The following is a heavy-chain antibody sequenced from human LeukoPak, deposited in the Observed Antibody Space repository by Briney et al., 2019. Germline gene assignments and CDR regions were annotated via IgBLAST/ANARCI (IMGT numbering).Heavy chain of an antibody. CDR1: GGSFSGYY. J-gene: IGHJ4*02. Sequence: SETLSLTCAVYGGSFSGYYWSWIRQPPGKGLEWIGYIYYSGSTNYNPSLKSRVTISVDTSKNQFSLKLSSVTAADTAVYYCARDQGYYGSGSYDYWGQGALVTVSS. D-gene: IGHD3-10*01. CDR3: ARDQGYYGSGSYDY. CDR2: IYYSGST. V-gene: IGHV4-59*01.